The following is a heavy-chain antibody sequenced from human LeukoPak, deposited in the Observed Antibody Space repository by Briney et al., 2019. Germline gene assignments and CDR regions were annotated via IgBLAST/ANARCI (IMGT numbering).Heavy chain of an antibody. Sequence: GGSLRLSCAASGFTFSSYGMHWVRQAPGKGLEGVAVIWYDGSNKYYADSVKGRFTISRDNSKNTLYLQMNSLRAEDTAVYYCTSSSWPTDYYYYYYLDVWGKGTTVTVSS. CDR2: IWYDGSNK. D-gene: IGHD6-13*01. CDR1: GFTFSSYG. V-gene: IGHV3-33*01. CDR3: TSSSWPTDYYYYYYLDV. J-gene: IGHJ6*03.